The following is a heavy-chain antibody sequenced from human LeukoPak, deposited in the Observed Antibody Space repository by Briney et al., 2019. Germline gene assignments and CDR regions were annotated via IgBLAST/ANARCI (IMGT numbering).Heavy chain of an antibody. CDR2: INPGGGTT. Sequence: EASVKVSCKASEYSFNSYYMHWVRQAPGQGLEWMGMINPGGGTTTHTQKFQGRVTMTSDTSTSTVHMQLSSLRSDDTAIYHCATDSSGWFPPHYFYYAMDVWGQGTTITVSS. CDR3: ATDSSGWFPPHYFYYAMDV. D-gene: IGHD6-19*01. V-gene: IGHV1-46*02. J-gene: IGHJ6*02. CDR1: EYSFNSYY.